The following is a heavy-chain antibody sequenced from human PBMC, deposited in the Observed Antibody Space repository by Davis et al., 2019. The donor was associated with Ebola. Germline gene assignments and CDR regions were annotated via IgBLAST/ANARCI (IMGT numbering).Heavy chain of an antibody. V-gene: IGHV1-2*06. J-gene: IGHJ6*04. CDR2: INPNSGAT. Sequence: AASVKVSCKASGYTFTSYYMHWVRQAPGQRLEWMGRINPNSGATNYAQKFQGRVTMTRDTSITTAYMDLTRLISDDTAVYYCARDREAAAAGYYGMDVWGKGTAVTVSS. CDR3: ARDREAAAAGYYGMDV. D-gene: IGHD6-13*01. CDR1: GYTFTSYY.